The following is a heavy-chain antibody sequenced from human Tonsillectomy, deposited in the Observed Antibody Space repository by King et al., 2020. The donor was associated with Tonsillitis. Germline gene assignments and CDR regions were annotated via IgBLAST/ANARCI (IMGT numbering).Heavy chain of an antibody. CDR2: VSSDGGTE. Sequence: VQLVESGGGVVQPGRSLRLSCAASGFIFSNYGMHWVRQAPGEGLEWVAVVSSDGGTEYYADSVKGRFTISRDNSKNTLYLQMGSLRPEDTAVYYCAKDRPYTGSYWGQGTLLTVSS. CDR1: GFIFSNYG. J-gene: IGHJ4*02. CDR3: AKDRPYTGSY. D-gene: IGHD1-26*01. V-gene: IGHV3-30*18.